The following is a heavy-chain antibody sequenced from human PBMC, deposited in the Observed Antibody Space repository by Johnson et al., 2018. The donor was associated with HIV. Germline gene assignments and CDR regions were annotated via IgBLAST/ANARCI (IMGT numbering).Heavy chain of an antibody. Sequence: QMLLVESGGGVVQPGGSLRLSCAASGFTFSDYYMSWIRQAPGKGLEWVSYISSSGSTIYYADSVKGRFTISRDNAKNSLYLQMNSLRAEDTAVYYCAREATVVMLGYAFDIWGQGTMVTVSS. CDR1: GFTFSDYY. J-gene: IGHJ3*02. V-gene: IGHV3-11*04. CDR3: AREATVVMLGYAFDI. D-gene: IGHD4-23*01. CDR2: ISSSGSTI.